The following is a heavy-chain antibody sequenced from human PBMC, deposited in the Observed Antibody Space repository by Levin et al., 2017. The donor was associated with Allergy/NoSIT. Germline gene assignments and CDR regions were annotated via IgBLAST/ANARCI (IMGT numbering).Heavy chain of an antibody. D-gene: IGHD1-1*01. CDR2: ITGGGFNT. V-gene: IGHV3-23*01. Sequence: GGSLRLSCAVSGFTISDYAMAWVRQAPGKGLEWVSVITGGGFNTYYGDSVKGRFTVSRDDSKDPLYLELNSLGGEDTAVYYCAKKQGGTSGFSFDVWGQGTMVTVSS. CDR1: GFTISDYA. J-gene: IGHJ3*01. CDR3: AKKQGGTSGFSFDV.